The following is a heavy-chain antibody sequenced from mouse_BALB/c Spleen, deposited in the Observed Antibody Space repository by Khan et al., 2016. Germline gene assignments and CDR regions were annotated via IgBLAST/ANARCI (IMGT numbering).Heavy chain of an antibody. CDR2: IYPGDGDT. D-gene: IGHD2-1*01. Sequence: QVQLQQSGAVLARPGASVKLSCKASGYTFTSYWMQWVKQRPGQGLQWIGTIYPGDGDTRYTQQFKSKATLTADKSSSTAYMPLSSLPSEDSAVYYCARGGYGNYVFAYWGQGTLVTVSA. CDR1: GYTFTSYW. J-gene: IGHJ3*01. V-gene: IGHV1-87*01. CDR3: ARGGYGNYVFAY.